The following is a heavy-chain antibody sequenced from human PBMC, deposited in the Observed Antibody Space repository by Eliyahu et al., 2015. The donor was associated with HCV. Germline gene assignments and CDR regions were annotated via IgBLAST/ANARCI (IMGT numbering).Heavy chain of an antibody. D-gene: IGHD5-24*01. CDR2: IYYSGST. CDR1: GGSISSSSYY. Sequence: QLQLQESGPGLVKPSETLSLTCTVSGGSISSSSYYWGWIRQPPGKGLEWIGSIYYSGSTYYNPSLKSRVTISVDTSKNQFSLKLSSVTAADTAVYYCARRVYDHRWLQPHPIDYWGQGTLVTVSS. J-gene: IGHJ4*02. CDR3: ARRVYDHRWLQPHPIDY. V-gene: IGHV4-39*01.